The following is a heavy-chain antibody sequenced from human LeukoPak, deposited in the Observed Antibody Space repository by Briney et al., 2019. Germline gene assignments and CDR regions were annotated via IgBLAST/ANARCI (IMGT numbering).Heavy chain of an antibody. D-gene: IGHD2-8*01. V-gene: IGHV4-39*07. CDR1: GGSISSSSYY. J-gene: IGHJ5*02. CDR3: ASTIVLMVYADNWFDP. Sequence: PSGTLSLTCTVSGGSISSSSYYWGWIRQPPGKGLEWIGSIYYSGSTYYNPSLKSRVTISVDTSKNEFSLNLSSVTAADTAVYDCASTIVLMVYADNWFDPWGQGTLVTVSS. CDR2: IYYSGST.